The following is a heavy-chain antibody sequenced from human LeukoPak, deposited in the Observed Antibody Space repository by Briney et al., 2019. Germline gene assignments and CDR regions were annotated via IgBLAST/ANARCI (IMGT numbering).Heavy chain of an antibody. D-gene: IGHD3-10*01. J-gene: IGHJ4*02. V-gene: IGHV4-34*01. CDR1: GGSFSGYY. Sequence: SETLSLTCAVYGGSFSGYYWSWIRQPPGKGLEWIGEINHSGSTNYNPSLKSRVTISVDTSKNQFSLKLSSVTAADTAVYYCARGDRGTMVRGVIITPFDYWGQGTLVTVSS. CDR3: ARGDRGTMVRGVIITPFDY. CDR2: INHSGST.